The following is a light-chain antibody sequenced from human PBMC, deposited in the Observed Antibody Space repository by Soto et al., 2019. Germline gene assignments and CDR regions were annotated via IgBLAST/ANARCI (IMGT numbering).Light chain of an antibody. J-gene: IGKJ4*01. CDR2: GAS. V-gene: IGKV1-33*01. CDR3: QQYDSLPT. Sequence: DIQMTQSPSSLSASVGDRVTITCQASHDITNYLNWYQQKPGKGPRLLIYGASNLETGVPSRFSGSGFGTDFSCTISSLQPEDFATYYCQQYDSLPTFGGGTKVELK. CDR1: HDITNY.